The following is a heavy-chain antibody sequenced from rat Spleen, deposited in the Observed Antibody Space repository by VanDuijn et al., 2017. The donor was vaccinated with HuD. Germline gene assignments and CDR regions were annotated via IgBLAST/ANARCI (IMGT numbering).Heavy chain of an antibody. CDR2: ISYNGGST. Sequence: EVQLVESGGGLVQPGRSLKLSCAASGFTFSNCDMAWVRQAPKKGLEWVAYISYNGGSTYYRDSVKGRFTISRDNRKSTLYLQMDSLRSEDTATYYCARHNSGYGVMDAWGQGASVTVSS. CDR1: GFTFSNCD. D-gene: IGHD4-3*01. J-gene: IGHJ4*01. V-gene: IGHV5-7*01. CDR3: ARHNSGYGVMDA.